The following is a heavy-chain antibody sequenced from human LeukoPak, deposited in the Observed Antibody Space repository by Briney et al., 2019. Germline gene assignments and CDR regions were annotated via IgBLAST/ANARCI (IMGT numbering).Heavy chain of an antibody. CDR2: IRYDGSNK. J-gene: IGHJ4*02. CDR1: GFTFSSYW. D-gene: IGHD3-10*01. CDR3: AKDFTRGTRFGKIPHYFDY. Sequence: PGGSLRLSCAASGFTFSSYWMSWVRQAPGKGLEWVAFIRYDGSNKYYADSVKGRFTISRDSSKNTLYLQMNSLRAEDTAVYYCAKDFTRGTRFGKIPHYFDYWGRGTLVTVSS. V-gene: IGHV3-30*02.